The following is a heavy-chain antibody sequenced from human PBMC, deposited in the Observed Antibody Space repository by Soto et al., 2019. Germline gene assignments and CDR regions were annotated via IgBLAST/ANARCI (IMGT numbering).Heavy chain of an antibody. D-gene: IGHD3-10*01. CDR2: IHWNSGTT. V-gene: IGHV3-9*01. J-gene: IGHJ4*02. CDR3: AKTTGRTGWDHFDS. Sequence: SLRLSCAASGFTFKDYAMHFCRQSPGKCLEWVSGIHWNSGTTGYAGSVRGRFTISRDNAKNSLYLQMNSLRGEDTALYYCAKTTGRTGWDHFDSWGQGTLVTVSS. CDR1: GFTFKDYA.